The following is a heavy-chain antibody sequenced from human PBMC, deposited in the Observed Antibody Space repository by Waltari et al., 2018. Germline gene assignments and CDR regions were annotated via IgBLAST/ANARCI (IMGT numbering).Heavy chain of an antibody. CDR2: MYGDGTTT. CDR3: ARTVAGSFDH. D-gene: IGHD6-19*01. Sequence: EVQLVESGGGLVQPGGSLRLSCAASGFTFSNCWMDWVRQAPGKGLVWVSRMYGDGTTTHYADSVKGRFSVSRDNAKNTLYLQMNSLRAEDTAVYYCARTVAGSFDHWGQGTLVNVSS. CDR1: GFTFSNCW. V-gene: IGHV3-74*01. J-gene: IGHJ4*02.